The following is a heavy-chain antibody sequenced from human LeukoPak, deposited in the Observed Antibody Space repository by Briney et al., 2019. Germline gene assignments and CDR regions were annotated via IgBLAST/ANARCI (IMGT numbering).Heavy chain of an antibody. Sequence: GGSLRLSCAASGFTVSSNYMNWVRQAPGKGLEWVSVISSGGTTYYADSVKGRFTISRDNSKNTLYLQMNSLRAEDTAVYYCAREGVATINYYYYGMDVWGQGTTVTVSS. CDR1: GFTVSSNY. CDR2: ISSGGTT. CDR3: AREGVATINYYYYGMDV. V-gene: IGHV3-66*01. J-gene: IGHJ6*02. D-gene: IGHD5-12*01.